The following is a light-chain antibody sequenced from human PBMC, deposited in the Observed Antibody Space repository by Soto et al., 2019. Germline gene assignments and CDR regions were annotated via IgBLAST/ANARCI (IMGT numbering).Light chain of an antibody. CDR3: QQSCSNPTWT. V-gene: IGKV1-39*01. J-gene: IGKJ1*01. CDR1: QSISTY. Sequence: DIQLTQSPSSLSASVGDRITITCRASQSISTYLNWYQQKPGEAPTLLVYDSSTLQSGVPSRFSGSGFGAEFTLTVSSLQPEDFATYYCQQSCSNPTWTFGQGTKVDIK. CDR2: DSS.